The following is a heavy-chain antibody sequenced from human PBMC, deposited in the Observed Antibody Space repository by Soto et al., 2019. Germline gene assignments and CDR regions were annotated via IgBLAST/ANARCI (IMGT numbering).Heavy chain of an antibody. D-gene: IGHD2-15*01. V-gene: IGHV4-34*01. CDR2: INHSGST. J-gene: IGHJ4*02. Sequence: QVQLQQWGAGLLKPSETLSLTCAVYGGSFSGYYWSWIRQPPGKGLEWIGEINHSGSTNYNPSLKSRVTISVDTSRNQFSLKLSSVTAADTAVYYCARGVGCSGGSCYSHLDYWGQGTLVTVSS. CDR3: ARGVGCSGGSCYSHLDY. CDR1: GGSFSGYY.